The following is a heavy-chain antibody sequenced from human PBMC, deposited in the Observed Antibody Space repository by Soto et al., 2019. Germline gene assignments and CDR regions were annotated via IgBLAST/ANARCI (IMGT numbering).Heavy chain of an antibody. J-gene: IGHJ4*02. CDR2: IYLGDSDT. Sequence: HGESLKISCTGSGNSFTSYWIGWVRQMPGKGLEWMGIIYLGDSDTRYSPTFQGQVTISADRSISTAYLQWSSLKASDTAMYYCARQEYCSNTSCYKVDSWGQGTLVTVSS. D-gene: IGHD2-2*02. CDR3: ARQEYCSNTSCYKVDS. CDR1: GNSFTSYW. V-gene: IGHV5-51*01.